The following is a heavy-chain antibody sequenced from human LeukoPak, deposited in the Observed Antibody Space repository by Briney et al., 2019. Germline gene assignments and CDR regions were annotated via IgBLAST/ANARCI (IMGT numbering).Heavy chain of an antibody. CDR2: VIPILGIA. J-gene: IGHJ4*02. V-gene: IGHV1-69*04. D-gene: IGHD2-2*01. CDR3: AREACSSTSCYLEGYYFDY. Sequence: SVKVSCKASGGTFSSYTISWVRQAPGQGLEWMGRVIPILGIANYAQKFQGRVTITADKSTSTAYMELSSLRSEDTAVYYCAREACSSTSCYLEGYYFDYWGQGTLVTVSS. CDR1: GGTFSSYT.